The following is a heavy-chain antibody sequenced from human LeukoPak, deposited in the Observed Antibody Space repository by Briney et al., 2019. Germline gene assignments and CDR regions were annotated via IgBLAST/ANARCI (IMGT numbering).Heavy chain of an antibody. CDR2: IKQDGSEK. CDR3: AKDFGGYSSGWYLLGGLDS. D-gene: IGHD6-19*01. V-gene: IGHV3-7*01. J-gene: IGHJ4*02. Sequence: GGSLRLSCAASGFTFSSYWMSWVRQAPGKGLEWVANIKQDGSEKYYVDSVKGRFTISRDNSKNTLYLQMNSLRAEDTAVYYCAKDFGGYSSGWYLLGGLDSWGQGTLVTVSS. CDR1: GFTFSSYW.